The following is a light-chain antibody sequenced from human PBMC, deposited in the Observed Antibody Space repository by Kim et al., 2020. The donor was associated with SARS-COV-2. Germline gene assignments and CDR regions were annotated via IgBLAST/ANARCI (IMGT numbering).Light chain of an antibody. CDR1: SGCVGCYNY. J-gene: IGLJ3*02. Sequence: GQTTAIPTNGTSGCVGCYNYVTWYQQRPGKAPKLMNYDVSNRPSGVSTRFSGSKSGNTASLTISGLQAEDEADYYCSSYTSSSTWVFGAVTQLTVL. CDR3: SSYTSSSTWV. CDR2: DVS. V-gene: IGLV2-14*04.